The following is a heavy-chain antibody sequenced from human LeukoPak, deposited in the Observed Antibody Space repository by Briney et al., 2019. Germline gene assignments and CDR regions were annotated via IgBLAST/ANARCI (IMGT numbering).Heavy chain of an antibody. CDR3: ATKRAVRGDY. J-gene: IGHJ4*02. V-gene: IGHV3-23*01. CDR2: ISGSGGST. CDR1: GFTFSSYA. D-gene: IGHD3-10*01. Sequence: GGSLRLSCAASGFTFSSYAMSWVRQAPGKGLEWVSAISGSGGSTYYADSVKGRFTISRDNAKNSLYLQMNSLRAEDTAIYYCATKRAVRGDYWGQGTLVTVSS.